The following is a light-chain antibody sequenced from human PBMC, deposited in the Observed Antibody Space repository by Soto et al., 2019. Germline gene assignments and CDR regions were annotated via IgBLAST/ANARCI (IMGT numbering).Light chain of an antibody. CDR1: SSDVGGYDF. CDR2: EVT. Sequence: SVLTQPPSASGSPGQSVAISCTGTSSDVGGYDFVSWYQQHPGKAPRLVIYEVTKRPSGIADRFSGSKSGNTASLTVSGLQAEDEADYYCSSYAGNRHFYVFGTGTKVTVL. J-gene: IGLJ1*01. CDR3: SSYAGNRHFYV. V-gene: IGLV2-8*01.